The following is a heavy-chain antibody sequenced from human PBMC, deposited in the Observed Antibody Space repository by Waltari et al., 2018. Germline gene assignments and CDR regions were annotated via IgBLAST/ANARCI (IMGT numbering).Heavy chain of an antibody. CDR2: IIAANGNT. D-gene: IGHD3-22*01. CDR1: GYNFISYA. J-gene: IGHJ5*02. Sequence: QVQLVQSGAEVKKPGASVKVSCKASGYNFISYAIHWVRQAPGQRLEWMGWIIAANGNTKYSDKIQGRVTITRDTSASTAYMELSSLRSEDTAVYYCARDAGDSSGSYSPLFSWGQGTLVIVSS. CDR3: ARDAGDSSGSYSPLFS. V-gene: IGHV1-3*01.